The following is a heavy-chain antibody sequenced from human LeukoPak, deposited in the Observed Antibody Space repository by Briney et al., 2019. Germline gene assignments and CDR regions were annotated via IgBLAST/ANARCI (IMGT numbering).Heavy chain of an antibody. V-gene: IGHV1-18*01. CDR2: SGGYTGNT. D-gene: IGHD6-19*01. J-gene: IGHJ4*02. Sequence: ASVKVSSPASVYTLPREDISWVRQAPGQGLEWMVWSGGYTGNTTYAQKLRGRVTMSTDTSTSTAYMELRSLRSDDTAVYYWARDADSSGWYKEGYWGQGTLVTVSS. CDR1: VYTLPRED. CDR3: ARDADSSGWYKEGY.